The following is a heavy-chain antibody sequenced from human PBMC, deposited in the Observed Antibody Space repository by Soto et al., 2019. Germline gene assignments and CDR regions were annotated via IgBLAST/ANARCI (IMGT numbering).Heavy chain of an antibody. V-gene: IGHV1-3*01. CDR2: INAGNGNT. CDR1: GYTFTNYA. Sequence: ASVKVSCKASGYTFTNYAMHWVRQAPGQRLEWMGWINAGNGNTKYSQQFQGRVTITRDTSASTAYMELSSLRSEDTAVYYCARGSGYSYLEYWGQGTLVTVSS. J-gene: IGHJ4*02. CDR3: ARGSGYSYLEY. D-gene: IGHD3-22*01.